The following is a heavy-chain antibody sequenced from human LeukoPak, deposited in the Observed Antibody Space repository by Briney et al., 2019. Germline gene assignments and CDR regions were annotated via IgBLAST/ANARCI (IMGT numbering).Heavy chain of an antibody. D-gene: IGHD3-22*01. J-gene: IGHJ1*01. Sequence: PSETLSLTCTVSGGSISSYYWSWTRPPPGKGLEWIGYIYYSGSTNYNPSLKSRVTISVDTSKNQFSLKLSSVTAADTAVYYCARVDYYDSKATQYFQHWGQGTLVTVSS. CDR3: ARVDYYDSKATQYFQH. CDR2: IYYSGST. CDR1: GGSISSYY. V-gene: IGHV4-59*01.